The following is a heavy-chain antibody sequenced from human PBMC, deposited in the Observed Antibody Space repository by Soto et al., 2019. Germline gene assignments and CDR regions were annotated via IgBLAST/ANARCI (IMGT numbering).Heavy chain of an antibody. D-gene: IGHD6-13*01. J-gene: IGHJ4*02. CDR2: LKYSGSA. CDR3: ARLQYSSSWYDVYYFDY. V-gene: IGHV4-59*08. Sequence: SETLSLTCTVSGGSISNYYWSWIRQPPGKGLEWIGYLKYSGSANYNPSLKSRVTISVDTSKNQFSLKLSSVTAADTAVYYCARLQYSSSWYDVYYFDYWGQGTLVTVSS. CDR1: GGSISNYY.